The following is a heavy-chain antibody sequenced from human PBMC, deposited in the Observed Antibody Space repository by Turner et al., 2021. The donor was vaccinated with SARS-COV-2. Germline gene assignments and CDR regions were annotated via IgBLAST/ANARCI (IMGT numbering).Heavy chain of an antibody. J-gene: IGHJ4*02. D-gene: IGHD3-22*01. CDR1: GFTFSSYS. CDR3: AREGDDSSGYWGGD. CDR2: ISSSSSYI. Sequence: EVQLVESGGGLVKPGGSLRLSCAASGFTFSSYSMNWVRQAPGKGLEWVASISSSSSYIYYADSVKGRFTISRDYAKNSLYLQMNSLRAEDTAVYYCAREGDDSSGYWGGDWGQGTLVTVSS. V-gene: IGHV3-21*01.